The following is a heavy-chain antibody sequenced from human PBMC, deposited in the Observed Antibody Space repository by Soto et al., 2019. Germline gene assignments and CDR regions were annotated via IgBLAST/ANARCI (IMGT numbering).Heavy chain of an antibody. J-gene: IGHJ6*02. CDR2: ISAYNGNT. CDR1: GYTFTSYG. CDR3: ARDGSYSGFPTLARGGLDV. V-gene: IGHV1-18*01. D-gene: IGHD3-10*01. Sequence: ASVKVSCKASGYTFTSYGISWVRQAPGQGLEWMGWISAYNGNTKYAQKFRGRVTMTTDTSINTAYMELSRLRSDDTAVYYCARDGSYSGFPTLARGGLDVWGQGTTVTVSS.